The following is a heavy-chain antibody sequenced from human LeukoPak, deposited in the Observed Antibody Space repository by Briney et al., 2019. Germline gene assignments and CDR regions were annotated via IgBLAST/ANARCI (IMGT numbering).Heavy chain of an antibody. Sequence: GGSLRLSCAASGITFSSYTMNWVRQAPGKGLEWVSAISGSGGSTYYADSVKGRFTISRDNSKNTLYLQMNSLRAEDTAVYYCASHLGVAASENIDYWGQRTLVTVSS. V-gene: IGHV3-23*01. CDR2: ISGSGGST. D-gene: IGHD6-19*01. J-gene: IGHJ4*02. CDR1: GITFSSYT. CDR3: ASHLGVAASENIDY.